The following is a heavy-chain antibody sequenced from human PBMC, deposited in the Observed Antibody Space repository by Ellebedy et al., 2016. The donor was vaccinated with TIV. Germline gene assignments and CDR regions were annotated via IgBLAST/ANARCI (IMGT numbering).Heavy chain of an antibody. CDR2: INPNSGGT. V-gene: IGHV1-2*02. D-gene: IGHD3-3*01. J-gene: IGHJ4*02. CDR3: ASETYYDFWSGEGFFDY. CDR1: GGTFSSYA. Sequence: ASVKVSXKASGGTFSSYAISWVRQAPGQGLEWMGWINPNSGGTNYAQKFQGRVTMTRDTSISTAYMELSSLRSEDTAVYYCASETYYDFWSGEGFFDYWGQGTLVTVSS.